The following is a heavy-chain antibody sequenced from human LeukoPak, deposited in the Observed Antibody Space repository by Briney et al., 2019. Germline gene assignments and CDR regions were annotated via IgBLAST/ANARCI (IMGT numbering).Heavy chain of an antibody. CDR2: ISYDGGNA. D-gene: IGHD6-13*01. CDR3: AGSLDY. CDR1: GFTFSSYA. Sequence: GGSLRLSCAASGFTFSSYAMHWVRQVPGEGLQWVAVISYDGGNAYYADSVKGRFTISRDNSKSTLYLQMNSLRTEDTAVYYCAGSLDYWGQGTLVTVSS. J-gene: IGHJ4*02. V-gene: IGHV3-30-3*01.